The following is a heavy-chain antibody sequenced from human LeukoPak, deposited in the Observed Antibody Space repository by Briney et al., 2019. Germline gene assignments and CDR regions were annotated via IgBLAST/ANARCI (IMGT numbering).Heavy chain of an antibody. CDR3: ARDRDRMVQGVTALFDY. J-gene: IGHJ4*02. D-gene: IGHD3-10*01. V-gene: IGHV1-18*04. Sequence: ASVKVSSKTSGYTFTTYGISWVRQAPGQGLEWMGWISASNGNTKYAQKVQGRVTMTTDTSTTTAYMEVRSLRSDDTAVYYCARDRDRMVQGVTALFDYWGQGTLVTVSS. CDR2: ISASNGNT. CDR1: GYTFTTYG.